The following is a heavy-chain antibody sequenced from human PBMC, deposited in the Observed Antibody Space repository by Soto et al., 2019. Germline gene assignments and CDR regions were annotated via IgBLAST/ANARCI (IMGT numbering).Heavy chain of an antibody. CDR3: ARARNYYDSSGYFYFDY. CDR1: GGTFSSYA. V-gene: IGHV1-69*13. CDR2: IIPIFGTA. Sequence: SVKVSCKASGGTFSSYAISWVRQAPGQGLEWMGGIIPIFGTANYAQKFQGRVTITADESTSTAYMELSSLRSEDTAAYYCARARNYYDSSGYFYFDYWGQGTLVTVSS. D-gene: IGHD3-22*01. J-gene: IGHJ4*02.